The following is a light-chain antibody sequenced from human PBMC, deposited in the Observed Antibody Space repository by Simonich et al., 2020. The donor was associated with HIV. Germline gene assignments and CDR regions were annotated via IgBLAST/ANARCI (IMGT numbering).Light chain of an antibody. Sequence: DIQMTQSPSSLSASVGDIVTNTCRASQGISRYLHWYQQKPRKAPKLLIYAASSLQSGVPSRFSGSGSGTDFTLTISSLQPEDFATYYCQQSYNTPQTFGQGTKVEIK. CDR2: AAS. CDR1: QGISRY. V-gene: IGKV1-39*01. CDR3: QQSYNTPQT. J-gene: IGKJ1*01.